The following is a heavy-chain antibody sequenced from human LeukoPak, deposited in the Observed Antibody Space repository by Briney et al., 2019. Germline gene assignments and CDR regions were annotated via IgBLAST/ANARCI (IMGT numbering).Heavy chain of an antibody. Sequence: GGSLRLSCAASGFTVSSNYMSWVRQAPGKGLEWVSVIYSGGSTYYADSVKGRFTISRDNSKNTLYLQMNSLRAEDTAVYYCARGRVWYSKRPDGYWGQGTLVTVSS. V-gene: IGHV3-53*01. CDR1: GFTVSSNY. J-gene: IGHJ4*02. D-gene: IGHD6-13*01. CDR3: ARGRVWYSKRPDGY. CDR2: IYSGGST.